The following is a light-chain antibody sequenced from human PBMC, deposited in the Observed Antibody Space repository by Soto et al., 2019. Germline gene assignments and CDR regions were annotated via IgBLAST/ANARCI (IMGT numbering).Light chain of an antibody. CDR3: QQYNDWPLT. V-gene: IGKV1-5*01. CDR2: ATS. CDR1: QTISSW. J-gene: IGKJ1*01. Sequence: DIQMTQSPSTLSGSVGDRVTITCRASQTISSWLAWYQHKPGKAPKLLIYATSTLQSGVPARFSGTGSGTEFTLTISSLQSEDFALYYCQQYNDWPLTFGQGTKVDIK.